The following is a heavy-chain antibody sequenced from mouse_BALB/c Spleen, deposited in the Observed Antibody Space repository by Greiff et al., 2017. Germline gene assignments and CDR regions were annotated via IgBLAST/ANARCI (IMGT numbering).Heavy chain of an antibody. CDR2: ISYSGST. Sequence: DVQLQESGPGLVKPSQSLSLTCTVTGYSITSDYAWNWIRQFPGNKLEWMGYISYSGSTSYNPSLKSRISITRDTSKNQFFLQLNSVTTEDTATYYCARWDYAMDDWGQGTSVTVSS. V-gene: IGHV3-2*02. J-gene: IGHJ4*01. CDR3: ARWDYAMDD. CDR1: GYSITSDYA.